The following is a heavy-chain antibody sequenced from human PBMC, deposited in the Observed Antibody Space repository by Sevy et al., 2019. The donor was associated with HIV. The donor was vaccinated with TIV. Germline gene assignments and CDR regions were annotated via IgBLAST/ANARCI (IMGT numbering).Heavy chain of an antibody. Sequence: ASVKVSCKASGYTFTGYYMHWVRQAPGQGLEWMGWINPNSGGTNYAQKFQGRVTMTRDTSISTAYMGLSRLRSDDTAVYYGARRVAGGSYADSNYYYYYYMDVWGKGTTVTVSS. D-gene: IGHD1-26*01. V-gene: IGHV1-2*02. CDR1: GYTFTGYY. J-gene: IGHJ6*03. CDR3: ARRVAGGSYADSNYYYYYYMDV. CDR2: INPNSGGT.